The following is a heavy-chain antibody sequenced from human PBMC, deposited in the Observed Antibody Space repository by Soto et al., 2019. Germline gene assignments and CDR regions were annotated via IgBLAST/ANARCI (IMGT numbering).Heavy chain of an antibody. Sequence: QVQLVQSGAEVKKPGSSVKVSCKASGGTFSSLAISWVRQAPRQGLEWMGGLVPVFGTANYAQQVQHRVTFTADKTTSPSYKELISLISEDPAVYYCARRPGVFDYWGQGTRVTVS. CDR3: ARRPGVFDY. CDR1: GGTFSSLA. V-gene: IGHV1-69*06. J-gene: IGHJ4*02. D-gene: IGHD3-10*01. CDR2: LVPVFGTA.